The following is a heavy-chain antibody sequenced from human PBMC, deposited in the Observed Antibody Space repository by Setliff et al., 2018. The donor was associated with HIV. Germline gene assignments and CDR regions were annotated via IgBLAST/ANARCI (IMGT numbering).Heavy chain of an antibody. CDR2: IYTSGST. Sequence: SETLSLTCTVSGGSMSTYYWSWIRQPPGKGLEWIGYIYTSGSTNYNPSLGSRVTISVDTSKNHFSLRLSSVTAADTAVYYCAGGEFYCGTDCYWSSFDYWGQGILVTVSS. CDR1: GGSMSTYY. J-gene: IGHJ4*02. CDR3: AGGEFYCGTDCYWSSFDY. V-gene: IGHV4-4*08. D-gene: IGHD2-21*02.